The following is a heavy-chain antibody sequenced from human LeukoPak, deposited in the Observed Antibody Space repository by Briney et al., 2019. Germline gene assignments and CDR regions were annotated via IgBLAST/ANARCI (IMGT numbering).Heavy chain of an antibody. CDR3: AKGHYCGSGSLDY. D-gene: IGHD3-10*01. Sequence: GGSLRLSCAASGFTFSSSAMSWVRQAPGKGLEWVSAISNNGGYTYYADSVQGRFTISRDNSKSTLCLQMNSLRAEDTAVYYCAKGHYCGSGSLDYWGQGTLVTVSS. CDR2: ISNNGGYT. V-gene: IGHV3-23*01. J-gene: IGHJ4*02. CDR1: GFTFSSSA.